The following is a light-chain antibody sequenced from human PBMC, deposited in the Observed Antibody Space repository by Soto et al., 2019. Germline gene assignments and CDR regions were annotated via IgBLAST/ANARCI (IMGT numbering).Light chain of an antibody. V-gene: IGKV1-5*03. CDR2: KAS. Sequence: DIQMTQSPSTLSASVGDRVTITCRASQSINSWLAWYQQKPGKAPNLLIYKASSLESGVPSRFSGSGSGTEFTLTISSMQPHDFATYYCQQYDSYSWTFGQGTKVEIK. CDR1: QSINSW. CDR3: QQYDSYSWT. J-gene: IGKJ1*01.